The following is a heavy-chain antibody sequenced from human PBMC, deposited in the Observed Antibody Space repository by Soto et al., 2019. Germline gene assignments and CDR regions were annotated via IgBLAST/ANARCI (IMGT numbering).Heavy chain of an antibody. J-gene: IGHJ6*02. CDR1: GFTFSSFE. CDR3: GIQPATGVSYFPGLDV. CDR2: ISSTGRTI. Sequence: DVQLVESGGGWVQTGGSLRLSCAASGFTFSSFEMNWVRQAPGKGLEWLSYISSTGRTIHYADFVKGRFTISRGNVNNSLKMQINHLSAEDADVYSFGIQPATGVSYFPGLDVWGQGTTVSVSS. D-gene: IGHD5-18*01. V-gene: IGHV3-48*03.